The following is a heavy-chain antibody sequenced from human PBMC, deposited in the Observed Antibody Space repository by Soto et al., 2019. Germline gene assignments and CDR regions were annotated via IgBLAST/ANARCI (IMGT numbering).Heavy chain of an antibody. V-gene: IGHV3-33*01. CDR2: IWYDGSNK. J-gene: IGHJ4*02. D-gene: IGHD3-3*01. CDR1: GFTFSSYG. Sequence: PGGSLRLSCAASGFTFSSYGMHWVRQAPGKGLEWVAVIWYDGSNKYYADSVKGRFTISRDNSKNTLYLQMNSLRAEDTAVYYCARDWRRGRFLEWLLDYWGQGT. CDR3: ARDWRRGRFLEWLLDY.